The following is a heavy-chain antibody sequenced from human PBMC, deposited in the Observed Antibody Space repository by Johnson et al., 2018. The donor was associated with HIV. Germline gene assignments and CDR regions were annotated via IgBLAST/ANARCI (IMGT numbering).Heavy chain of an antibody. V-gene: IGHV3-30*04. CDR2: MSYDGSNK. J-gene: IGHJ3*02. CDR3: ARDRTRQMVGVIRGVFDI. CDR1: GFTFNNYA. D-gene: IGHD2-21*01. Sequence: QVQLVESGGGVVRPGKSLRLSCAASGFTFNNYAMHWVRQAPGKGLEWVAVMSYDGSNKYYADSVKGRFTISRDNSKNTLYLQMNSRRAEDTAVYYWARDRTRQMVGVIRGVFDIWGQGTMVTVSS.